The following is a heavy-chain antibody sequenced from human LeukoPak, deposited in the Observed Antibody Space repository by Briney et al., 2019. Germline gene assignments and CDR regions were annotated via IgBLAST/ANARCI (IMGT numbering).Heavy chain of an antibody. V-gene: IGHV3-20*01. D-gene: IGHD3-22*01. CDR3: ARERKHYYDSSGYWDY. Sequence: GESLRLSCAVSGFTFDNYCMSCIRQAPGKGLEWDSVIHWIGGSSSYANSGKERPTIPRGNAKNSLYLQINRLRAEGPAFSDRARERKHYYDSSGYWDYCGQGTLVTVSS. CDR2: IHWIGGSS. J-gene: IGHJ4*02. CDR1: GFTFDNYC.